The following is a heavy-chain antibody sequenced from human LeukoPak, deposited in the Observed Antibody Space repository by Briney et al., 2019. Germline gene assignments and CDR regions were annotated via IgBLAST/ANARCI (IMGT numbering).Heavy chain of an antibody. CDR2: IQSKTDGGTT. CDR1: GFTFSNAW. CDR3: TTQYYSDSSGPNWVDY. D-gene: IGHD3-22*01. Sequence: PGGSLRLSCAASGFTFSNAWMTWVRQAPGKGLKWVGLIQSKTDGGTTDYAAPVKGRFTISRDDSKNTLYLQMNSLKTEDTAVYYCTTQYYSDSSGPNWVDYWGQGTLVTVSS. J-gene: IGHJ4*02. V-gene: IGHV3-15*01.